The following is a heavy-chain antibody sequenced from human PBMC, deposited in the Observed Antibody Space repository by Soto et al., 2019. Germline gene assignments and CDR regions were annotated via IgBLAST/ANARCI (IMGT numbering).Heavy chain of an antibody. Sequence: GGSLRLSCAASGFTFSSYAMSWVRQAPGKGLEWFSAISGSGGSTYYADSVKGRFTISRDNSKNTLYLQMNSLRAEDTSVYYCAKLELAYYFDYWGQGTLVTVSS. J-gene: IGHJ4*02. CDR3: AKLELAYYFDY. CDR2: ISGSGGST. CDR1: GFTFSSYA. V-gene: IGHV3-23*01. D-gene: IGHD1-7*01.